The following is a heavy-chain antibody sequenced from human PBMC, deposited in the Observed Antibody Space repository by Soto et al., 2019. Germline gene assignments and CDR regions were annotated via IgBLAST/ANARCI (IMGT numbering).Heavy chain of an antibody. Sequence: LRLSCAASGFTFTSYALSWVRQAPGKGLEWVSTISGGDTYYADFVKGRFTISRDISKNTLYLQMDGLRAEDTAIYYCAKDRETAWFPDFWGQGALVTVS. J-gene: IGHJ4*02. D-gene: IGHD3-10*01. CDR1: GFTFTSYA. V-gene: IGHV3-23*01. CDR2: ISGGDT. CDR3: AKDRETAWFPDF.